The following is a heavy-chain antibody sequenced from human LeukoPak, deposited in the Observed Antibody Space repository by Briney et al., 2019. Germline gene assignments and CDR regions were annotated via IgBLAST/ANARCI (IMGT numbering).Heavy chain of an antibody. CDR1: GYTFTSYD. Sequence: ASVKVSCKASGYTFTSYDINWVRQATGQGLEWMGWMKPNSGNTGYAQKFQGRVTTTRNTSISTAYMELSSLRSEDTAVYYCARDYGDYALFYYYYGMDVWGQGTTVTVSS. J-gene: IGHJ6*02. V-gene: IGHV1-8*01. D-gene: IGHD4-17*01. CDR2: MKPNSGNT. CDR3: ARDYGDYALFYYYYGMDV.